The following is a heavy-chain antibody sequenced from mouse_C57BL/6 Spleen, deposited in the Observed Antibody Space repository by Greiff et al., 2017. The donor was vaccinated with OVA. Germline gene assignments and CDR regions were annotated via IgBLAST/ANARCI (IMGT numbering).Heavy chain of an antibody. CDR2: INPSTGGT. V-gene: IGHV1-42*01. D-gene: IGHD2-4*01. CDR3: ARRDYEGYAMDY. Sequence: EVQLQQSGPELVKPGASVKISCKASGYSFTGYYMNWVKQSPEKSLEWIGEINPSTGGTTYNQKFKAKATLTVDKSSSTAYMQLKSLTSEDSAVYYCARRDYEGYAMDYWGQGTSVTVSS. J-gene: IGHJ4*01. CDR1: GYSFTGYY.